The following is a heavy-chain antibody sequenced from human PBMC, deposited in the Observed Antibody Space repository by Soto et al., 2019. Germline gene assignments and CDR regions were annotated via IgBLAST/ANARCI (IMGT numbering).Heavy chain of an antibody. V-gene: IGHV1-69*12. D-gene: IGHD3-3*01. CDR1: GGTFSSYA. J-gene: IGHJ6*02. CDR2: IIPIFGTA. CDR3: ATTSLAILRFLESTPHYYYGMDV. Sequence: QVQLVQSGAEVKKPGSSVKVSCKASGGTFSSYAISWVRQAPGQGLEWMGGIIPIFGTANYAQKFQGRVTITADESTSTAYMELSSLRSEDTAVYYCATTSLAILRFLESTPHYYYGMDVWGQGTTVTVSS.